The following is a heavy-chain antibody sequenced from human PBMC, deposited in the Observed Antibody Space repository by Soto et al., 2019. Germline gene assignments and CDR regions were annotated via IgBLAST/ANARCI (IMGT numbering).Heavy chain of an antibody. CDR2: INHSGGT. CDR1: GGSFSGYH. V-gene: IGHV4-34*01. J-gene: IGHJ4*02. CDR3: ASGGDSSGYAPLDY. Sequence: SETLSLTCAVYGGSFSGYHWSWIRQPPGKGLEWIGEINHSGGTNYNPSLKSRVTISVDTSKNQFSLKLRSEDTAVYYCASGGDSSGYAPLDYWGQGTLVTVSS. D-gene: IGHD3-22*01.